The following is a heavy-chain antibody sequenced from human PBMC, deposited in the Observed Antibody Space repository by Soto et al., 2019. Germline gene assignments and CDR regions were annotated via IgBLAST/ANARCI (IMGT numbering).Heavy chain of an antibody. CDR3: AKAELYDFWSGYYSY. CDR1: GFTFSSYG. J-gene: IGHJ4*02. D-gene: IGHD3-3*01. CDR2: ISYDGSNK. Sequence: GGSLRLSCAASGFTFSSYGMHWVRQASGKGLEWVAVISYDGSNKYYADSVKGRFTISRDNSKNTLYLQMNSLRAEDTAVYYCAKAELYDFWSGYYSYWGQGTLVTVSS. V-gene: IGHV3-30*18.